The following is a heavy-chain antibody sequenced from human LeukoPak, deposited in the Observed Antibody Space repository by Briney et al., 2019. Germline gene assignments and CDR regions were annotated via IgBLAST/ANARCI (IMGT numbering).Heavy chain of an antibody. CDR2: ISGSSGII. CDR1: GFTFNTYT. Sequence: GGSLRLSCAASGFTFNTYTMNWVRQAPGKGLEWVSYISGSSGIIDYADSVRGRFTISRDNAKNSLYLQMNSLRAEDTAVYYCAREVGFDYWGQGTLVAVSS. J-gene: IGHJ4*02. V-gene: IGHV3-48*01. CDR3: AREVGFDY.